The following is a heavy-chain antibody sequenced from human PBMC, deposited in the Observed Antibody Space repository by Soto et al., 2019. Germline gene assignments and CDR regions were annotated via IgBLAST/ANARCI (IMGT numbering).Heavy chain of an antibody. J-gene: IGHJ6*02. V-gene: IGHV3-30-3*01. CDR2: ISYDGSNK. D-gene: IGHD2-2*01. Sequence: PGGSLRLSCAASGFTFSSYAMHWVRQAPGKGLEWVAVISYDGSNKYYADSVKGRFTISRDNSKNTLYLQMNSLRAEDTAVYYCARDIVVVPAARYYYYGMDVWGQGTTVT. CDR1: GFTFSSYA. CDR3: ARDIVVVPAARYYYYGMDV.